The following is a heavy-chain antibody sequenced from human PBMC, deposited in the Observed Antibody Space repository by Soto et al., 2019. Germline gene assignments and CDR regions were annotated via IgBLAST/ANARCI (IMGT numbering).Heavy chain of an antibody. Sequence: GGSLRLSCAASGFTFSGSAMHWVRQASGKGLEWVGRIRSKANSYATAYAASVKGRFTISRDDSKNTAYLQMNSLKTEDTAVYYCTRLGYCSGGSCYTSFDWGQGTLVTVSS. CDR3: TRLGYCSGGSCYTSFD. CDR2: IRSKANSYAT. D-gene: IGHD2-15*01. CDR1: GFTFSGSA. J-gene: IGHJ1*01. V-gene: IGHV3-73*01.